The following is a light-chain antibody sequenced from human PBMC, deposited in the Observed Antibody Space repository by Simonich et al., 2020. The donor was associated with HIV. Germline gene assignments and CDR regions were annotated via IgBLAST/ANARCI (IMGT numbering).Light chain of an antibody. CDR3: QQYDNWPPWT. Sequence: DIQMTQSPSSLSASVGDRVTLTCQASQDINNSLNWDQQKPGKDPNLLIYGASNLETGVPSRFSGGGSGTDFTFTISTMQSEDFAVYYCQQYDNWPPWTFGQGTKVEIK. CDR1: QDINNS. CDR2: GAS. V-gene: IGKV1-33*01. J-gene: IGKJ1*01.